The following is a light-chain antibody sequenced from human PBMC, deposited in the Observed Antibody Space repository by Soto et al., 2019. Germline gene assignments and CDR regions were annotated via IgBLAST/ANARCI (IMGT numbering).Light chain of an antibody. J-gene: IGLJ1*01. V-gene: IGLV2-8*01. CDR2: EVT. CDR3: SSYAGSSTLV. CDR1: SSDVGVYNF. Sequence: QSALAQPTSASGSPGQSVTISCTGTSSDVGVYNFVSWYQQYPGKAPKLMIYEVTKRPSGVPDRFSGSKSGNTASLTVSGLQGEDEADYYCSSYAGSSTLVFGTGTEVAVL.